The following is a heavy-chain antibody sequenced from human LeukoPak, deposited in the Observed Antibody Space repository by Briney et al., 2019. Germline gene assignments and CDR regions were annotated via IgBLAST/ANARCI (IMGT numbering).Heavy chain of an antibody. Sequence: ASVKVSCKASEYTFTDYYMHWVRQARGQGLEWIGWINPNSGDKNYAQKFQGRVTMTRDSSISTAYMSLTSLRSDDTAVYYCARDAWLVGTTNLYYFDYWGQGTLVTVSS. D-gene: IGHD1-26*01. CDR3: ARDAWLVGTTNLYYFDY. V-gene: IGHV1-2*02. CDR2: INPNSGDK. CDR1: EYTFTDYY. J-gene: IGHJ4*02.